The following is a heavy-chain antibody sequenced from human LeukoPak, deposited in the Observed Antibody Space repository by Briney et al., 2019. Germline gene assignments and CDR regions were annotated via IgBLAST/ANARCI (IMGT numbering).Heavy chain of an antibody. CDR1: GFTFSNAW. D-gene: IGHD3-3*01. V-gene: IGHV3-15*01. Sequence: GGSLRLSCAASGFTFSNAWMSWVRQAPGKGLEWVGRIKSKTDGGTTDYAAPVKGRFTISRDDSKNTLYLQMNSLKTEDTAVYYCTTPGIFGVVIPFDYWGQGTLVTVCS. CDR3: TTPGIFGVVIPFDY. CDR2: IKSKTDGGTT. J-gene: IGHJ4*02.